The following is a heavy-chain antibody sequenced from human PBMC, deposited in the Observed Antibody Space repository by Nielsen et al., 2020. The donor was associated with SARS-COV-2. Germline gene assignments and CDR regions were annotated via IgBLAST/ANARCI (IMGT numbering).Heavy chain of an antibody. CDR3: ARGEVATTHYYYYFYMDV. Sequence: VRQMPGKGLEWMGRIDPTDSYTNYNPSFQGHVTIPADKSISTAYLQWSSLKASDTAMYYCARGEVATTHYYYYFYMDVWGKGTTVTVSS. D-gene: IGHD2-15*01. J-gene: IGHJ6*03. V-gene: IGHV5-10-1*01. CDR2: IDPTDSYT.